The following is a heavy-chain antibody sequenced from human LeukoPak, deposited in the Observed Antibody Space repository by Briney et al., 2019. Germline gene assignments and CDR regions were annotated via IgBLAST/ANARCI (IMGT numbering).Heavy chain of an antibody. CDR2: IYYSGST. CDR3: ARGEMIFDF. D-gene: IGHD5-24*01. CDR1: GGSISSYY. Sequence: SETLSLTCTVSGGSISSYYWTWIRQPPGKGLEWIGYIYYSGSTNYNPSLKSRVTISVDTSKNQFSLKLSSVTAADTAVYYCARGEMIFDFWGQGTLVTVSS. V-gene: IGHV4-59*01. J-gene: IGHJ4*02.